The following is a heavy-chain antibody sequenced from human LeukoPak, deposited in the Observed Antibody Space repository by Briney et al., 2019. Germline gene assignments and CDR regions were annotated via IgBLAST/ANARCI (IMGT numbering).Heavy chain of an antibody. V-gene: IGHV4-39*07. Sequence: KPSETLSLTCTVSGGSISSSSYYWGWIRQPPGKGLEWIGSIYYSGSTYYNPSLKSRVTISVDTSKNQFCLKLSSVTAADTAVYYCASAYSYGSGGKWFDPWGQGTLVTVSS. CDR3: ASAYSYGSGGKWFDP. D-gene: IGHD3-10*01. J-gene: IGHJ5*02. CDR2: IYYSGST. CDR1: GGSISSSSYY.